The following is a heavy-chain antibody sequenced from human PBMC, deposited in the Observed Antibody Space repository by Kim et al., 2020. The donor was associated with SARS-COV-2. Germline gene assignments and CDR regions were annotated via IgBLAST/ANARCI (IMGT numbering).Heavy chain of an antibody. CDR1: TEAFNGFY. J-gene: IGHJ5*02. CDR3: ARGQYQRILVVVTATPYLDH. Sequence: SETLSLTCAVYTEAFNGFYWTWVRQSPGKGLEWIGDISHPGGANYNPSLRGRAAISKDTYRKQVSLKLTSLTAADTGVYYCARGQYQRILVVVTATPYLDHWALGTQVTVSS. CDR2: ISHPGGA. V-gene: IGHV4-34*01. D-gene: IGHD2-21*02.